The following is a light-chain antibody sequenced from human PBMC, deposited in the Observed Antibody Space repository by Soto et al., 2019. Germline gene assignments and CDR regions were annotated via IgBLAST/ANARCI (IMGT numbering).Light chain of an antibody. CDR1: QSISNW. J-gene: IGKJ2*01. V-gene: IGKV1-5*01. CDR2: DAS. CDR3: QQYNTYSYT. Sequence: DIPMTQSPSTLSASVGDRVTVTCRASQSISNWLAWYQQKPGKAPKLLIYDASSLERGVPSRFSGSGSGTEFTLTISSLQPDDFATYYCQQYNTYSYTFGQGTKLEIK.